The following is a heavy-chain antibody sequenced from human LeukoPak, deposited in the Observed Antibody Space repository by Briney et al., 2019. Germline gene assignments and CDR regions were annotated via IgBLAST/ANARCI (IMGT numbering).Heavy chain of an antibody. Sequence: PGGSLRLSCATSGFPFSDFSMSWVRQAPGKGLEWISTTNSGGTSTYYADSVKGRFTISRDNSKNTLYLQMNSLRAEDTAVYYCAREGLAAAGSLDYWGQGTLVTVSS. CDR3: AREGLAAAGSLDY. J-gene: IGHJ4*02. D-gene: IGHD6-13*01. CDR1: GFPFSDFS. CDR2: TNSGGTST. V-gene: IGHV3-23*01.